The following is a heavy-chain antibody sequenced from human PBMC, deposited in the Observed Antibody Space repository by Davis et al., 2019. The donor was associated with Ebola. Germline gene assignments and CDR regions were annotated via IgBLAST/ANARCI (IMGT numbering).Heavy chain of an antibody. CDR3: ARGGLLSALDL. CDR1: GFTFSNYA. CDR2: ITSNGGST. D-gene: IGHD2-15*01. Sequence: GESLKISCAASGFTFSNYAMHWVRQAPGKGLEYVSTITSNGGSTVYANSVKGRFTISRDTSKNTMFLQMTGLRAEDTAIYYCARGGLLSALDLWGQGTMVSVSS. V-gene: IGHV3-64*01. J-gene: IGHJ3*01.